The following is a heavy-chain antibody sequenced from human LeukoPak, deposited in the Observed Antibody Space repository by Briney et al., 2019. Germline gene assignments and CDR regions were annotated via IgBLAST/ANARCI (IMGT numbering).Heavy chain of an antibody. J-gene: IGHJ4*02. CDR1: GFTFSSYA. CDR2: ISYDGSNK. Sequence: GRSLRLSCAASGFTFSSYAMHWVRQAPGKGLEWVAVISYDGSNKYYADSVKGRFTISRDNSKNTLYLQMNSLRAEDTAVYYCARGGAYRTSLFDYWGQGTLVTVSS. D-gene: IGHD3-16*02. CDR3: ARGGAYRTSLFDY. V-gene: IGHV3-30-3*01.